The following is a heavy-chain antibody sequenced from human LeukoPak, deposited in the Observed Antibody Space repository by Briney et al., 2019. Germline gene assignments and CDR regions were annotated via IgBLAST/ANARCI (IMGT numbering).Heavy chain of an antibody. CDR3: ARLPGGY. CDR1: GGSISSYY. Sequence: SETLSPTCTVSGGSISSYYWSWIRQPPGKGLEWIGYIHYSGSTNYNPSLKSRVTISFDTSKNQFSLNLISATAADTAVYYCARLPGGYWGQGTLVIVSS. CDR2: IHYSGST. V-gene: IGHV4-59*08. D-gene: IGHD1-26*01. J-gene: IGHJ4*02.